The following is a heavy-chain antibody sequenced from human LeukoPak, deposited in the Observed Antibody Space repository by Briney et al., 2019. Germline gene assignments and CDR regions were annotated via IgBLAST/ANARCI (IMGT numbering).Heavy chain of an antibody. D-gene: IGHD3-10*01. CDR2: IRYDGSII. CDR1: GFTFSSYG. CDR3: GKALRTGMFRGVIDY. Sequence: GGSLRLSCAASGFTFSSYGMHWVRQAPGKGLEWVAFIRYDGSIIYYTDSVKGRFTISRDNYKNMLYLQMYSLRAEDTALYYCGKALRTGMFRGVIDYWGQGTLVAVSS. J-gene: IGHJ4*02. V-gene: IGHV3-30*02.